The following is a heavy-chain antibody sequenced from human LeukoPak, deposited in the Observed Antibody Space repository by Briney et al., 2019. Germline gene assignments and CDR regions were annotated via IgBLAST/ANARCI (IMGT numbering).Heavy chain of an antibody. CDR2: ISSSSSNI. CDR1: GFTFSNYS. Sequence: PGGSLRLSCAASGFTFSNYSMNWVRQAPGKGLEWVSSISSSSSNIYYADSVMGRFTISRDNAKNSLYLQMNSLRAEDTAAYYCARDSSGYEYLDYFDYWGQGTLVTVSS. J-gene: IGHJ4*02. CDR3: ARDSSGYEYLDYFDY. D-gene: IGHD3-22*01. V-gene: IGHV3-21*01.